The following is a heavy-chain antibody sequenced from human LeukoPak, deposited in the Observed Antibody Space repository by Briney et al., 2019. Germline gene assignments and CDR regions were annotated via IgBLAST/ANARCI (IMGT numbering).Heavy chain of an antibody. CDR3: AKGRPYYYGSGSYPPFDY. V-gene: IGHV3-9*01. D-gene: IGHD3-10*01. J-gene: IGHJ4*02. CDR1: GFTFDDYA. CDR2: IRRNSGSI. Sequence: PGGSLRLFCAASGFTFDDYAMHWVRQAPGKGLEWVSGIRRNSGSIGYADSVKGRFTISRDNAKNSLYLQMNSLRAEDTALYYCAKGRPYYYGSGSYPPFDYWGQGTLVTVSS.